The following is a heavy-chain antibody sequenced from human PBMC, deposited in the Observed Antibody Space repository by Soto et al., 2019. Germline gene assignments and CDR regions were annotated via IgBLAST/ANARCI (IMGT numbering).Heavy chain of an antibody. CDR3: ARDPEGYCGNTNCYGERLYYFDY. D-gene: IGHD2-2*01. CDR2: ISGSGGST. J-gene: IGHJ4*02. CDR1: GFTFSSYA. Sequence: GGSLRLSCAASGFTFSSYAMSWVRQAPGKGLEWVSAISGSGGSTYYADSVKGRFTISRDNSKNTLYLQMNSLRVEDTALYYCARDPEGYCGNTNCYGERLYYFDYWGQGTLVTASS. V-gene: IGHV3-23*01.